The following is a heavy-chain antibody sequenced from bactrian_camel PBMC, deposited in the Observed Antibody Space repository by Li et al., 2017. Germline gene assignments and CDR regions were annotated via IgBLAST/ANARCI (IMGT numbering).Heavy chain of an antibody. V-gene: IGHV3S6*01. Sequence: HVQLVESGGGLVQPGESLRLSCVASGITFSRHDMSWVRQAPGKEVEWVAGITSLPSLFRAASYADSVKGRFTISRDNAKDTLYLQMNSLKPEDTAIYYCAAQPYSAGDVRRRRVVRCGLEGDFPYWGQGTQVTVS. CDR1: GITFSRHD. CDR2: ITSLPSLFRAA. CDR3: AAQPYSAGDVRRRRVVRCGLEGDFPY. D-gene: IGHD6*01. J-gene: IGHJ4*01.